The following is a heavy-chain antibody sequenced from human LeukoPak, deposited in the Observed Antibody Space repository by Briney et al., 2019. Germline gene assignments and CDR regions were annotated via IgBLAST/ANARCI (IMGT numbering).Heavy chain of an antibody. V-gene: IGHV3-7*01. Sequence: GGSLRLSCAASGFTFSSYWMSWVRQAPGKGREWVANIKQDGSEKYYVDSVKGRFTISRDNAKNSLYLQMNSLRAEDTAVYYCARERPRRYFDYWGQGTLVTVSS. J-gene: IGHJ4*02. CDR1: GFTFSSYW. CDR3: ARERPRRYFDY. CDR2: IKQDGSEK.